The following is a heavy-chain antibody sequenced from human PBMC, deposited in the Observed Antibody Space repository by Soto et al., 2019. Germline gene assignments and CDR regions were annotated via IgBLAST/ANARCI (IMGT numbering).Heavy chain of an antibody. Sequence: GGSVRLSCAASGFRFRDYTMSWVRQAPGKVLESISVILSNYNTYYTDSVRGRFTISRDSSKNMLYLEMNSLRAEDTAVYYCARRVNGYFDYWGQGALVTVSS. V-gene: IGHV3-23*05. CDR2: ILSNYNT. CDR3: ARRVNGYFDY. D-gene: IGHD2-8*01. CDR1: GFRFRDYT. J-gene: IGHJ4*02.